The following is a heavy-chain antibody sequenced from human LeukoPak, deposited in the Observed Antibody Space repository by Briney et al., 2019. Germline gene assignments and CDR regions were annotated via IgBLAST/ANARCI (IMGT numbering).Heavy chain of an antibody. CDR1: GFTFDDYG. J-gene: IGHJ4*02. CDR3: ARMANFGDVDTAMVLYYFDY. CDR2: INWNGGST. D-gene: IGHD5-18*01. Sequence: GVSLRLSCAASGFTFDDYGMSWVRQAPGKGLEWVSGINWNGGSTGYAGSVKGRFTISRDNAKNSLYLQMNSLRAEDTALYHCARMANFGDVDTAMVLYYFDYWGQGTLVTVSS. V-gene: IGHV3-20*01.